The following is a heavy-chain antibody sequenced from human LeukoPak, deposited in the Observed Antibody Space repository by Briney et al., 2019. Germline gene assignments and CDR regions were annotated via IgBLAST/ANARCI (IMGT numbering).Heavy chain of an antibody. V-gene: IGHV3-7*01. CDR1: GFSVSRYY. D-gene: IGHD3-10*02. J-gene: IGHJ6*04. Sequence: PGGSLRLSCAASGFSVSRYYMNWVRQAPGKGLQWVASIKQDGSETYYVDSVKGRFTISSDNAKNSLYLQMNSLRAEDTAVYYCAELGITMIGGVWGKGTTVTISS. CDR2: IKQDGSET. CDR3: AELGITMIGGV.